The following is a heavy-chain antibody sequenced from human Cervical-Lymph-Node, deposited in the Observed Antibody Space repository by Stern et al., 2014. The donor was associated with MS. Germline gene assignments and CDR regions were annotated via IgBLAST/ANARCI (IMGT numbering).Heavy chain of an antibody. CDR2: IYYDGINR. V-gene: IGHV3-33*01. CDR1: GFTFSSRG. J-gene: IGHJ1*01. CDR3: AREGGNTAEYFQH. D-gene: IGHD4-23*01. Sequence: QVQLVQSGGGVVQPGRSLRLSCAASGFTFSSRGMHWVRQAPGQGLEWVGIIYYDGINRYYADSVKGRFTISRDNSKNTLYLQMNSLRAEDTAVYYCAREGGNTAEYFQHWGQGPLVTVSS.